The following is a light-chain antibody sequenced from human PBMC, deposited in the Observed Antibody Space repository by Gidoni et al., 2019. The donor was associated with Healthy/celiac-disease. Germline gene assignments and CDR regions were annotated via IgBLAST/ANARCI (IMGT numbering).Light chain of an antibody. CDR1: QSVSSY. V-gene: IGKV3-11*01. CDR3: QQRSNWLS. Sequence: EIVLTQSPATLSLSPGERATLSCRASQSVSSYLAWYQQNPGQAPRLLIYDASNRATGIPARFSGSGSGTDFTLTISSLEPEDFAVYYCQQRSNWLSFXXXTKLEIK. CDR2: DAS. J-gene: IGKJ2*03.